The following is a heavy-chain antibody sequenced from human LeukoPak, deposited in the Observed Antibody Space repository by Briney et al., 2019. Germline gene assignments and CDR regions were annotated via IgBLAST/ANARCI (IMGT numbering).Heavy chain of an antibody. V-gene: IGHV4-61*02. CDR2: IYTSGST. CDR1: GGSISSGNYS. D-gene: IGHD5-18*01. J-gene: IGHJ4*02. CDR3: ARAPLYTYGLDY. Sequence: SETLSLTCTVSGGSISSGNYSWTWIRRPAGKGLEWIGRIYTSGSTNYNPSLKNRVTMSVDTSKNQFSLKLTSVTAADTAVYYCARAPLYTYGLDYWGQGTLVTVSS.